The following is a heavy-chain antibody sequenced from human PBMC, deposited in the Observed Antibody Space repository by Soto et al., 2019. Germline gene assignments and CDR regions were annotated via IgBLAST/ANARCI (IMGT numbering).Heavy chain of an antibody. CDR2: INHSGST. CDR3: ARGGAVAGTGWFDP. J-gene: IGHJ5*02. CDR1: GGSFSGYY. Sequence: PSETLCITCAVYGGSFSGYYWTGIRQPPGKGLEWIGEINHSGSTNYNPSRKSRVTISVDTSKNQFSLKLSSVTAADTAVYYCARGGAVAGTGWFDPWGQGTLFTVSS. V-gene: IGHV4-34*01. D-gene: IGHD6-19*01.